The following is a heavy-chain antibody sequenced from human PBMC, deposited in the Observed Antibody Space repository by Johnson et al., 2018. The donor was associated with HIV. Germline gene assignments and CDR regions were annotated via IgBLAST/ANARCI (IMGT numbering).Heavy chain of an antibody. CDR1: GFTFSSYA. D-gene: IGHD5-18*01. J-gene: IGHJ3*02. Sequence: QVQLVESGGGVVQPGRSLRLSCAASGFTFSSYAMHWVRQAPGKGLEWVAVISYDGSNKYYADSVKGRFTISRDNSKNTLYLQMNSLRAEDTAVYYCARELRGYSYALRGDAFDIWGQGTKVTVSS. CDR3: ARELRGYSYALRGDAFDI. CDR2: ISYDGSNK. V-gene: IGHV3-30-3*01.